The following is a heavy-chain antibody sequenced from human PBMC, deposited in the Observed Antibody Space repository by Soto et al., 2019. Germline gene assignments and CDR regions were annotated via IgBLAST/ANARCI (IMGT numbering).Heavy chain of an antibody. D-gene: IGHD2-15*01. Sequence: SETLSLTCTVSGDSIKHYYWSWIRQPPGARLEWIGYIYYTGSTTYNPSLESRVTMSVDTSKNQFSLKLSSVNAADTAVYYCAKDRRTEEEGFTLDPWGRGTLGNGSS. V-gene: IGHV4-59*01. CDR1: GDSIKHYY. J-gene: IGHJ5*02. CDR3: AKDRRTEEEGFTLDP. CDR2: IYYTGST.